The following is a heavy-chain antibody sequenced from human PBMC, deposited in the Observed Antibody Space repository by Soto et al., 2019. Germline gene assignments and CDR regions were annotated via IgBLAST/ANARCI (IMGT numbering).Heavy chain of an antibody. J-gene: IGHJ6*02. V-gene: IGHV1-2*02. CDR1: GYTFTGYY. D-gene: IGHD1-1*01. CDR2: INPNSRDT. Sequence: ASVKVSCKASGYTFTGYYVHWVRQAPVQGLEWMGWINPNSRDTYLAQRFQGRVTMKRETSIGTAYMELRGLTSDDPAEYYCAKGGAIVSADRRVYLYNPMAVWGRGTTVTVSS. CDR3: AKGGAIVSADRRVYLYNPMAV.